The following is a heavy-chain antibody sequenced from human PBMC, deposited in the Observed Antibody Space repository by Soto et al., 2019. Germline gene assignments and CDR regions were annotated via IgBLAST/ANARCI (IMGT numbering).Heavy chain of an antibody. D-gene: IGHD3-16*01. Sequence: QVHLEESGGGLVKPGGSLRLSCTASGFIFSDYYMSWIRQAPGKGLEWVSDISNSGRTTHHADSVEGRFTISRDNAKDSLYRQMNSLRPEDSAIYDCARAHGGGGLTLEYWGQGTLVTVSS. CDR3: ARAHGGGGLTLEY. J-gene: IGHJ4*02. CDR2: ISNSGRTT. CDR1: GFIFSDYY. V-gene: IGHV3-11*01.